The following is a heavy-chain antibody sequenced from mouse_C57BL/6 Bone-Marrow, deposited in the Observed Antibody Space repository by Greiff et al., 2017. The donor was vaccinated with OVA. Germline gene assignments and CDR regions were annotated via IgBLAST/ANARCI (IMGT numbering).Heavy chain of an antibody. Sequence: EVQLQQSGPELVKPGASVKISCKASGYSFTGYYMNWVKQSPEKSLEWIGEINPSTGGTTYNKKFKAKATLTVDKSSSTAYMQLKSLTSEDSAVYYCARDGYYAMDYWGQGTSVTVSS. J-gene: IGHJ4*01. V-gene: IGHV1-42*01. CDR1: GYSFTGYY. CDR3: ARDGYYAMDY. CDR2: INPSTGGT. D-gene: IGHD2-3*01.